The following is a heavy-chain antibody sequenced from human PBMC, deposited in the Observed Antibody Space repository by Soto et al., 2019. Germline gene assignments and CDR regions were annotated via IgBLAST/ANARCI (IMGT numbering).Heavy chain of an antibody. V-gene: IGHV4-4*08. CDR3: ASGHYGSGSYYNPNYYYYGMDV. CDR2: IYSTGST. Sequence: SETLSLTCTVSGGSISNYYWSWIRQPPGKGLEWIGYIYSTGSTNYSPSLKSRVTISVDTSKNQFSLKLNSVTAADTAVYYCASGHYGSGSYYNPNYYYYGMDVWGQGTTVTVS. CDR1: GGSISNYY. J-gene: IGHJ6*02. D-gene: IGHD3-10*01.